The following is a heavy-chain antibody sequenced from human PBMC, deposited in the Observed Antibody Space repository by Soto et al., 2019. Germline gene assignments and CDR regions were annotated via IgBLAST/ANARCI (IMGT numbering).Heavy chain of an antibody. J-gene: IGHJ6*02. CDR2: IYPGDSDA. V-gene: IGHV5-51*01. Sequence: GESLKISCEGSGYSFTAYWIAWVRQMPGKGLGWMGFIYPGDSDARYNPSFQGQVTISADKSINTAYLHWSSLRASDTAMYYCARDGTPYYGSGSSIRYGMDVWGQGTPVTVSS. D-gene: IGHD3-10*01. CDR3: ARDGTPYYGSGSSIRYGMDV. CDR1: GYSFTAYW.